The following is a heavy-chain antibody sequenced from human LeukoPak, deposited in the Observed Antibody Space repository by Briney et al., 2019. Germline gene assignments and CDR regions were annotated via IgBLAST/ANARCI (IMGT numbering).Heavy chain of an antibody. Sequence: GGSLRLSCAASGFTFSSYGMHWVRQAPGKGLEWVAVISYDGSNKYYADSVKGRFTISRDNSKNTLYLQMNSLRAEDTAVYYCAKDRITIFGHPPVGYWGQGTLVTVSS. CDR3: AKDRITIFGHPPVGY. D-gene: IGHD3-3*01. CDR1: GFTFSSYG. V-gene: IGHV3-30*18. CDR2: ISYDGSNK. J-gene: IGHJ4*02.